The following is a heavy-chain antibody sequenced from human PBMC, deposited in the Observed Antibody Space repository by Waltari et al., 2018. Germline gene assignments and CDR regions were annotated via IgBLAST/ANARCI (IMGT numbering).Heavy chain of an antibody. CDR3: AKISLHREGYS. D-gene: IGHD2-15*01. Sequence: QLQESGPGLVESSGTLSLTCTVSGDSISSLSWWTWVRQPPGKGLEWIGEVFQSGSANYSPSLKSRVTLSVDKSTKQFFLTLNSVTAADTAMYYCAKISLHREGYSWGQGTLVTV. V-gene: IGHV4-4*02. CDR1: GDSISSLSW. CDR2: VFQSGSA. J-gene: IGHJ4*02.